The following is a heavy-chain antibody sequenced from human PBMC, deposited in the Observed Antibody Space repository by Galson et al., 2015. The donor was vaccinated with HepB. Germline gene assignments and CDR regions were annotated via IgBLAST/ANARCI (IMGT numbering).Heavy chain of an antibody. D-gene: IGHD1-26*01. V-gene: IGHV3-21*01. CDR1: GSTFSSSN. Sequence: SLRLSCAASGSTFSSSNMNWVRQVPGKGLEWVSFINGRSGDIYYTDSVKGRFTISRDNTKKSLFLQMNNLRAEDTAVYYCASELNNIMGNTTLAYFDSWGQGTVVTVSS. CDR2: INGRSGDI. CDR3: ASELNNIMGNTTLAYFDS. J-gene: IGHJ4*02.